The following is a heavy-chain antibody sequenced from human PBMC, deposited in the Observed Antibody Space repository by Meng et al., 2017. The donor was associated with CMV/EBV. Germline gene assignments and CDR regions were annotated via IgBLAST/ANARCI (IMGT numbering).Heavy chain of an antibody. CDR2: INPIFGTA. V-gene: IGHV1-69*05. D-gene: IGHD2-15*01. Sequence: SVKVSCKASGGTFRSYAISWVRQAPGQGLEWMGGINPIFGTANYAQKFQGRVTITTDESMSTAYMELSSLRSEDTAVYYCARGGSVDCIAGNCYSHFGHWGQGTLVTVSS. J-gene: IGHJ4*02. CDR3: ARGGSVDCIAGNCYSHFGH. CDR1: GGTFRSYA.